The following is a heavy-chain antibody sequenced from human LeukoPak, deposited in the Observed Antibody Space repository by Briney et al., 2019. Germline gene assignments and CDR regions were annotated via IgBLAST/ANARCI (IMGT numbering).Heavy chain of an antibody. Sequence: ASVKVSCKASGYTSTDYYMHWVRQAPGQGLEWMGWINPNSGGTNYAQKFQGRVTMTRDTSINTAYMELSSLRSDDTAVYYCAKVADYGDYTLPGDYWGQGTLVTVSS. D-gene: IGHD4-17*01. V-gene: IGHV1-2*02. CDR3: AKVADYGDYTLPGDY. CDR1: GYTSTDYY. CDR2: INPNSGGT. J-gene: IGHJ4*02.